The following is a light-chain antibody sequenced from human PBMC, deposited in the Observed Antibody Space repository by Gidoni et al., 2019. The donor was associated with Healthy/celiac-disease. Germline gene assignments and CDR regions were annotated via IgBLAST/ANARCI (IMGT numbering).Light chain of an antibody. J-gene: IGKJ1*01. V-gene: IGKV1-39*01. CDR1: QSIRSY. CDR3: QQSYSTPWT. CDR2: AAS. Sequence: DIQMTQFPSSLSASVGDRVTITCRASQSIRSYLNWYQQKPGKAPKLLIYAASSLQSGVPSRFSGSGSGTDFTLTISSLQPEDFATYYCQQSYSTPWTFGQGTKVEIK.